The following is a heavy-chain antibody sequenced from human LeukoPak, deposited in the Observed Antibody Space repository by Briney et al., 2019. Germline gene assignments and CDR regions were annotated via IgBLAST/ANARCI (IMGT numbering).Heavy chain of an antibody. CDR2: IISGCGTT. Sequence: GGSGRLSCAASGITLSSYAMSWVRPAPRNRLEWVATIISGCGTTYYADSVKGQYTISRDNAKNSLYLQMNSLRAEDTAVYYCARGVYSGYDYVSDYFDYWGQGTMVTVSS. D-gene: IGHD5-12*01. CDR3: ARGVYSGYDYVSDYFDY. V-gene: IGHV3-23*01. CDR1: GITLSSYA. J-gene: IGHJ4*02.